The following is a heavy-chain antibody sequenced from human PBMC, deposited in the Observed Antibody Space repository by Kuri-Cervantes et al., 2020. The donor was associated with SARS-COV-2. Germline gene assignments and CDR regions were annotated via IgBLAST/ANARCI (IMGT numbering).Heavy chain of an antibody. CDR2: ISSSGSTI. V-gene: IGHV3-11*04. CDR1: GFTFSDYY. Sequence: LSLTCAASGFTFSDYYMSWIRQAPGKGLEWVSYISSSGSTIYYADSVKGRFTTSRDNAKNSLYLLMNTLRAEDTAVYYCATTGYSSGWYNFDYWGQGTLVTVSS. J-gene: IGHJ4*02. D-gene: IGHD6-19*01. CDR3: ATTGYSSGWYNFDY.